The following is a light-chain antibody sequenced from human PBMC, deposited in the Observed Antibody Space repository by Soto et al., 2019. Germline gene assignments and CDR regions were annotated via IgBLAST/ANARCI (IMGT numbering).Light chain of an antibody. CDR2: AAS. Sequence: DIRMTKSPSSLSASIGDRVTITCRASQGISNDLGWYQQKPGLAPKRLISAASTLQSGVPSRFRGSGSGKEFSLTLSGLQTEDIATYYCLQHNSYPWTFGQGPRWIS. V-gene: IGKV1-17*01. CDR1: QGISND. J-gene: IGKJ1*01. CDR3: LQHNSYPWT.